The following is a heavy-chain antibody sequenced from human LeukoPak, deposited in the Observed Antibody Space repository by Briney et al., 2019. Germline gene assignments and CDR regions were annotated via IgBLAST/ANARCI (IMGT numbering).Heavy chain of an antibody. D-gene: IGHD6-19*01. CDR3: AREQEIAGYSSGWTRYNWFDP. J-gene: IGHJ5*02. Sequence: SETLSLTCTVSGYSISSGYYWGWIRQPPGKGLEWIGSIYHSGSTYYNPSLKSRVTISVDTSKNQFSLKLSSVTAADTAVYYCAREQEIAGYSSGWTRYNWFDPWGQGTLVTVSS. V-gene: IGHV4-38-2*02. CDR1: GYSISSGYY. CDR2: IYHSGST.